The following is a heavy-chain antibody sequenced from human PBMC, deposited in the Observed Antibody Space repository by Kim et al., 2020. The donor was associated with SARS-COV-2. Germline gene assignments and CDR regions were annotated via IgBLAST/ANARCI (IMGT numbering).Heavy chain of an antibody. V-gene: IGHV4-39*01. CDR3: ARRIAAAADEAFDI. D-gene: IGHD6-13*01. CDR2: IYYSGST. J-gene: IGHJ3*02. Sequence: SETLSLTCTVSGGSISSSSYYWGWIRQPPGKGLEWIGSIYYSGSTYYNPSLKSRVTISVDTSKNQFSLKLSSVTTADTAVYYCARRIAAAADEAFDIWGQGTMVTVSS. CDR1: GGSISSSSYY.